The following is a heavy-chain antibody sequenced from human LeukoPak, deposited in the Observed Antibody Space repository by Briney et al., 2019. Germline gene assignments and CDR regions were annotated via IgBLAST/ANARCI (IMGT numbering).Heavy chain of an antibody. J-gene: IGHJ3*02. CDR2: ISSSSSYI. CDR3: ARFGLVGATEAFDI. V-gene: IGHV3-21*01. Sequence: GGSLRLSCAASGFTFSSYSMNWVRQAPGKGLEWVSSISSSSSYIYYADSVKGRFTISRDNAKNSLYLQMNSLRAEDTAVYYCARFGLVGATEAFDIWGQGTMVTVSS. CDR1: GFTFSSYS. D-gene: IGHD1-26*01.